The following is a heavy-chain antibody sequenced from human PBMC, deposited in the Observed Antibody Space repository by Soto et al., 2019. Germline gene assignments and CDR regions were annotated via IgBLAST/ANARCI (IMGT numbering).Heavy chain of an antibody. J-gene: IGHJ6*02. Sequence: QVQLVESGGGVVQPGRSLRLSCAASGFTFSSYGMHWVRQAPGKGLEWVAVISYDGSNKYYADSVKGRFTISRDNSKNTLYLQMNRLRAEDTAVYYCAKSITMVRGVITHYYYYGMDVWGQGTTVTVSS. V-gene: IGHV3-30*18. CDR2: ISYDGSNK. CDR1: GFTFSSYG. CDR3: AKSITMVRGVITHYYYYGMDV. D-gene: IGHD3-10*01.